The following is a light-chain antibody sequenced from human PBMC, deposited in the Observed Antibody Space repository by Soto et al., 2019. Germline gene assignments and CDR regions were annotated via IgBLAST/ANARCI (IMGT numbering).Light chain of an antibody. CDR2: DVS. V-gene: IGLV2-11*01. J-gene: IGLJ2*01. CDR3: CSYAGSYTVV. Sequence: QSALTQPRSVSGSPGQSVTISCTGTSSDVGGYNYVSWYQQHPGKAPKLMIYDVSKRPSGVPDRFSGSKSGNTASLTISGRQAEDEADYYCCSYAGSYTVVFCGGTKLTVL. CDR1: SSDVGGYNY.